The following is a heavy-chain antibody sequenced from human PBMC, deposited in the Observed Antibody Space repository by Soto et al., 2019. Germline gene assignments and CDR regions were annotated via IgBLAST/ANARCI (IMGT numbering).Heavy chain of an antibody. D-gene: IGHD3-22*01. CDR3: AHTATHYYSVF. J-gene: IGHJ4*02. Sequence: SGPTLVNPTQTLTLTCTFSGFSLSTSGVGVGWIRQPPGKALEWLALIYWDDDKRYSPSLKNRLTITKDTSKNQVVLTMTNMDPVDTATFFCAHTATHYYSVFRGQGVLVTLS. CDR2: IYWDDDK. V-gene: IGHV2-5*02. CDR1: GFSLSTSGVG.